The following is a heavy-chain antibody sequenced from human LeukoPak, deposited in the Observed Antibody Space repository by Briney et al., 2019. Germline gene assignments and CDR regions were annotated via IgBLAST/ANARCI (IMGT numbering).Heavy chain of an antibody. Sequence: GESLKISCAASGITFSDYAMSWVRQAPGKGLEWVSGISGSGGTTYYADSVKGRFTSSRDNSKNTLYLQMNSLRADDTALYYCAKDAYGDYVKFDSWGQGTLVTVTS. CDR3: AKDAYGDYVKFDS. D-gene: IGHD4-17*01. V-gene: IGHV3-23*01. J-gene: IGHJ4*02. CDR2: ISGSGGTT. CDR1: GITFSDYA.